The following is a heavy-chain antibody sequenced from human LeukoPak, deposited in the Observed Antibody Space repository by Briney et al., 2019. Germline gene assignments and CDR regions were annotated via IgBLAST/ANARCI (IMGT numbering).Heavy chain of an antibody. J-gene: IGHJ6*03. V-gene: IGHV1-69*01. CDR3: ARVRLRELLYYYYMDV. Sequence: SVKVSCKASGGTFISYAISWVRQAPGQGLEWMGGIIPIFGTANYAQKFQGRVTITADESTSTAYMELSSLTSEDTAVYYCARVRLRELLYYYYMDVWGKGTTVTVSS. CDR2: IIPIFGTA. CDR1: GGTFISYA. D-gene: IGHD1-26*01.